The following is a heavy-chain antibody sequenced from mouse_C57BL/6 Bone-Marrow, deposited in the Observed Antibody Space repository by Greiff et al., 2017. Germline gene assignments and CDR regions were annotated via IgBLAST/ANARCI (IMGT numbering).Heavy chain of an antibody. CDR1: GYTFTSYW. CDR2: IDPDSGGT. D-gene: IGHD1-2*01. J-gene: IGHJ3*01. V-gene: IGHV1-62-3*01. CDR3: ARHALIRY. Sequence: QVQLQQPGAELVKPGASVKLSCKASGYTFTSYWMHWVKQRPGQGLEWIGRIDPDSGGTNYNEKFKGKATLTADKSSSTAYMQLSSLTSEDSAVYYCARHALIRYWGQGTPVTVSA.